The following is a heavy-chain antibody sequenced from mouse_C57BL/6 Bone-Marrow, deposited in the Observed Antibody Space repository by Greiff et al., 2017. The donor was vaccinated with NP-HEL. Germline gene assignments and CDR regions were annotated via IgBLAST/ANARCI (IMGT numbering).Heavy chain of an antibody. Sequence: QVQLKESGAELARPGASVKLSCKASGYTFTSYGISWVKQRTGQGLEWIGEIYPRSGNTYYNEKFKGKATLTADNSSSTAYMELRSLTSEDSAVDFCARPDYYGSSYWYFDVWGTGTTVTVSS. CDR1: GYTFTSYG. CDR2: IYPRSGNT. CDR3: ARPDYYGSSYWYFDV. D-gene: IGHD1-1*01. V-gene: IGHV1-81*01. J-gene: IGHJ1*03.